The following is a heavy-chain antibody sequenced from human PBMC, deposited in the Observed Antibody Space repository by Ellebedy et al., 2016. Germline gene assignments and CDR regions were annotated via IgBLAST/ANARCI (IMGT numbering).Heavy chain of an antibody. D-gene: IGHD3-3*01. CDR2: TNNR. J-gene: IGHJ4*02. CDR3: ARETRDRVGTSEAFYDS. V-gene: IGHV1-18*01. Sequence: ASVKVSXXASGYSFMNHDISWVRQAPGQGLEWIGVTNNRNHAQKFQGRVSMTADTSTTTAYMELRSLTFDDTAVYYCARETRDRVGTSEAFYDSWGQGTLVTVS. CDR1: GYSFMNHD.